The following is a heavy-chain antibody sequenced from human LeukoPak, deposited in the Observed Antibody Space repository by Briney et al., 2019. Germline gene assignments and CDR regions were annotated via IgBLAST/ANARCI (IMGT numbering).Heavy chain of an antibody. CDR2: ISSSSSYI. V-gene: IGHV3-21*01. J-gene: IGHJ4*02. CDR3: AREPDYGAPQVW. D-gene: IGHD4-17*01. CDR1: GFTFSSYS. Sequence: GGSLRLSCAASGFTFSSYSMNWVRQAPGKGLEWVSSISSSSSYIYYADSVKGRFTISRDNAKNSLYLQMNSLRAEDTAVYYCAREPDYGAPQVWRGQGTLVTVSS.